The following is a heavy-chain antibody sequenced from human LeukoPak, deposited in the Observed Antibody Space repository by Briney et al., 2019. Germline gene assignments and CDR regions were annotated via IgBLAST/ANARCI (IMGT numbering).Heavy chain of an antibody. CDR2: INTDGSEG. D-gene: IGHD6-13*01. CDR3: ARDRYSSSWYGGYYYYGMDV. V-gene: IGHV3-7*01. J-gene: IGHJ6*02. CDR1: GFTFSGFW. Sequence: PGGSLRLSCAVSGFTFSGFWMSWSRQAPGKGLEWVASINTDGSEGYYADVVKGRFTISRDNAKNSLYLQINSLRAEDTAVYYCARDRYSSSWYGGYYYYGMDVWGQGTTVTVSS.